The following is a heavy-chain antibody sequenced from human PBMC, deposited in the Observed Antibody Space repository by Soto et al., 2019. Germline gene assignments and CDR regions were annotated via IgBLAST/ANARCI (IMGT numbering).Heavy chain of an antibody. D-gene: IGHD3-10*01. CDR2: IIPILGIA. Sequence: GASVKVSCKASGGTFSSYTISWVRQAPGQGLEWMGRIIPILGIANYAQKFQGRVTITADKSTSTAYMELSSLRSEDTAVYYCASYGSGSYYSYWGQGTLVTVSS. CDR3: ASYGSGSYYSY. CDR1: GGTFSSYT. J-gene: IGHJ4*02. V-gene: IGHV1-69*02.